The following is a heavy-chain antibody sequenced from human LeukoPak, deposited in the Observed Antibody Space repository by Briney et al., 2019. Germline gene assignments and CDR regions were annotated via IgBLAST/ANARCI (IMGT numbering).Heavy chain of an antibody. D-gene: IGHD6-19*01. Sequence: GRSLRLSCAASGFTFSSYGMHWVRQAPGKGLEWVAVISYDGSNKYYADSVKGRFTISRDNAKNSLYLQMNSLRAEDTALYYCARDPDEWPVPIDYWGQGTLVTVSS. J-gene: IGHJ4*02. CDR1: GFTFSSYG. CDR3: ARDPDEWPVPIDY. V-gene: IGHV3-30*03. CDR2: ISYDGSNK.